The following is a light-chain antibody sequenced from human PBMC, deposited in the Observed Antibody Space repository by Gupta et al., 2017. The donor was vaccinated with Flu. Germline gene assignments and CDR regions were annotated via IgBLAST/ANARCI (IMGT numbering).Light chain of an antibody. CDR1: QSVSHY. V-gene: IGKV3-11*01. CDR2: DAS. J-gene: IGKJ2*01. CDR3: QQRSNRPPYT. Sequence: ERATLSCRASQSVSHYLAWYQQKPGQAPRLLIYDASNRATGIPARFSGGGSGTDFTLTISGLEPEDFAVYYCQQRSNRPPYTFGQGTKLQVK.